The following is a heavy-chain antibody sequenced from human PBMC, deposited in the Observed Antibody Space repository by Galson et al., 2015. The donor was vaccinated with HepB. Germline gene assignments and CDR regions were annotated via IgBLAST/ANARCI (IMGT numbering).Heavy chain of an antibody. CDR1: GGSFSGYY. D-gene: IGHD2-2*01. CDR3: ARARYCSSTSCYRRIAAAGTGEYFDY. CDR2: INHSGST. Sequence: LSLTCAVYGGSFSGYYWSWIRQPPGKGLEWIGEINHSGSTNYNPSLKSRVTISVDTSKNQFSLKLSSVTAADTAVYYCARARYCSSTSCYRRIAAAGTGEYFDYWGQGTLVTVSS. V-gene: IGHV4-34*01. J-gene: IGHJ4*02.